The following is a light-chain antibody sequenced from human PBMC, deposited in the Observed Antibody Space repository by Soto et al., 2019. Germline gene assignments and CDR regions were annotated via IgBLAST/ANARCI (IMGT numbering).Light chain of an antibody. V-gene: IGKV1-5*01. CDR3: QQYNSYWGYT. Sequence: DIQMTQSPSTLSASVGDRVTITCRASQSISRWLAWYQQKPGKAPKFLIFDASSLQSGVPSRLSGSGSGTEFTLTSSRLQPDDFATDYCQQYNSYWGYTFGQGTKLEIK. J-gene: IGKJ2*01. CDR1: QSISRW. CDR2: DAS.